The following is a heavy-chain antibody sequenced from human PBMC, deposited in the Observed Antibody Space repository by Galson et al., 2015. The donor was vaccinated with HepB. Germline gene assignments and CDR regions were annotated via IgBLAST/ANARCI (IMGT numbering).Heavy chain of an antibody. V-gene: IGHV1-18*01. CDR2: ISAYNGNT. D-gene: IGHD3-22*01. J-gene: IGHJ3*02. CDR1: GYTFTSYG. Sequence: SVKVSCKASGYTFTSYGISWVRQAPGQGLEWMGWISAYNGNTNYAQKLQGRVTMTTDTSTSTAYMELRSLRSDDTAVYYCAREDITMIEGTHDAFDIWGQGTMVTVSS. CDR3: AREDITMIEGTHDAFDI.